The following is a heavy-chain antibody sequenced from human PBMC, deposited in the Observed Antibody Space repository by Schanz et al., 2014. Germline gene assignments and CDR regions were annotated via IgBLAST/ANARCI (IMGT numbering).Heavy chain of an antibody. Sequence: QVQLVQSGAEVKKPGSSVKVSCKASGVTFSSSTLTWVRQAPGQGLEWMGRIIPILDKTNYAQKFQGRVIMTEDTSTDTAYVELSRLTSEDTGVYYCATETSRTWFYNGVDVWGQGTTVTVSS. CDR3: ATETSRTWFYNGVDV. CDR1: GVTFSSST. CDR2: IIPILDKT. D-gene: IGHD2-2*01. V-gene: IGHV1-69*08. J-gene: IGHJ6*02.